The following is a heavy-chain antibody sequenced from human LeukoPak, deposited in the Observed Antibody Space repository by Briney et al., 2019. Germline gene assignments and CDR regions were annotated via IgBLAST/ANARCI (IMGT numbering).Heavy chain of an antibody. CDR3: ARDSDWNVDY. D-gene: IGHD1-1*01. V-gene: IGHV1-18*01. CDR2: ISPYNGAT. Sequence: ASVKVSCKASGYTFTTYGFTWIRQAPGQGLEWLGWISPYNGATEYAQNLQDRVPMTTDTSTNTAYIEVRSLKSDDTAVYYCARDSDWNVDYWGQGTLVTVSS. CDR1: GYTFTTYG. J-gene: IGHJ4*02.